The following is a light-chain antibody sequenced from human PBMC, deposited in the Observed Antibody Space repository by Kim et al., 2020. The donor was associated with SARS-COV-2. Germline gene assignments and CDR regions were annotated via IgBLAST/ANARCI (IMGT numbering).Light chain of an antibody. J-gene: IGLJ3*02. V-gene: IGLV2-11*01. CDR3: CSYAGSYTLV. CDR1: SNDIGGYNS. CDR2: DVR. Sequence: GQSVTIPCPGTSNDIGGYNSVSWFQQHPGKAPKLMIYDVRQRPSGVPDRFSGSKSGNTASLTISGLQAEDEADYYCCSYAGSYTLVFGGGTQLTVL.